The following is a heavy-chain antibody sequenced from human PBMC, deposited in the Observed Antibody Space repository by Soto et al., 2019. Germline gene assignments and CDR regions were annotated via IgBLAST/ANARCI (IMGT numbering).Heavy chain of an antibody. CDR3: ARSGSNYVAIYFDY. V-gene: IGHV4-38-2*01. CDR2: IYHSGST. CDR1: GYSISSGYY. J-gene: IGHJ4*02. D-gene: IGHD4-4*01. Sequence: SETLSLTCAVSGYSISSGYYWGWIRQPPGKGLEWIGSIYHSGSTYYNPSLKSRVTISVDTSKNQFSLKLSSVTAADTAVYYCARSGSNYVAIYFDYWGQGTLVTVSS.